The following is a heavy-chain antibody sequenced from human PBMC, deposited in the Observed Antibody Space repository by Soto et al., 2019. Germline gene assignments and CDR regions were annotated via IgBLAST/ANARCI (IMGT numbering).Heavy chain of an antibody. CDR1: GFIFKDFA. CDR2: ITTSDDIT. CDR3: TKGDSSGYFDPSSGYSTPDH. J-gene: IGHJ5*02. V-gene: IGHV3-23*01. Sequence: EVQLFESGGGLVEPGESLRLSCAASGFIFKDFAMSWVRQAPGKGLEWVSTITTSDDITYSADSVRGRFTISRDNSANTLFLQMISLRGDDTATYYCTKGDSSGYFDPSSGYSTPDHWGQGTLVTVSS. D-gene: IGHD3-3*01.